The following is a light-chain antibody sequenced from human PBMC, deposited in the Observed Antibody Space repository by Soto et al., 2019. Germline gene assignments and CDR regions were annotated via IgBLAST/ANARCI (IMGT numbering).Light chain of an antibody. Sequence: EIVLTQSPATLSLSPGARATLSCRASQSVGTFFAWYQQKPGQAPRLLIYDASNRATGIPARFSGSGSGTDFTLTISSLEPEDFALYYCQQCYNWPQWTFGQGTKVDIK. J-gene: IGKJ1*01. CDR2: DAS. V-gene: IGKV3-11*01. CDR3: QQCYNWPQWT. CDR1: QSVGTF.